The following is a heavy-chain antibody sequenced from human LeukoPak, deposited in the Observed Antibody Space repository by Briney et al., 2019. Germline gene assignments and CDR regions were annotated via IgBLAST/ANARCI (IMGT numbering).Heavy chain of an antibody. Sequence: ASVKVSCKASGGTFSSYAISWVRQAPGQGLEWMGRIIPILGIANYAQKFQGRVTITADKSTSTAYMELSSLRSEDTAVYYCARAPRRGTYDFWSGYQGYYFDYWGQGTLVTVSS. D-gene: IGHD3-3*01. V-gene: IGHV1-69*04. CDR2: IIPILGIA. CDR3: ARAPRRGTYDFWSGYQGYYFDY. J-gene: IGHJ4*02. CDR1: GGTFSSYA.